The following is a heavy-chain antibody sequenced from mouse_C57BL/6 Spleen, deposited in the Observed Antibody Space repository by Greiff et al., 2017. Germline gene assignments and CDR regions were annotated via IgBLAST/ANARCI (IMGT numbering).Heavy chain of an antibody. CDR1: GYAFSSYW. CDR2: IYPGDGDT. V-gene: IGHV1-80*01. D-gene: IGHD4-1*01. Sequence: VKLMESGAELVKPGASVKISCKASGYAFSSYWMNWVKQRPGKGLEWIGQIYPGDGDTNYNGKFKGKATLTADKSSSTAYMQLSSLTSEDSAVYFCARRGDWDWFAYWGQGTLVTVSA. J-gene: IGHJ3*01. CDR3: ARRGDWDWFAY.